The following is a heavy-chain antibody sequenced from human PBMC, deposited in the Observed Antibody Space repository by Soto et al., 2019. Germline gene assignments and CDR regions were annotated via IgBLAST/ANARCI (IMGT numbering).Heavy chain of an antibody. J-gene: IGHJ6*02. CDR3: ARGRGGYNLYYYYGMDV. Sequence: SETLSLTCTVSGGSISSYYWSWIRQPPGKGLEWIGYIYYSGSTNYNPSLKSRVTISVDTSKNQFSLKLSSVTAADTAVYYCARGRGGYNLYYYYGMDVWGQGTTVTVSS. CDR2: IYYSGST. V-gene: IGHV4-59*01. CDR1: GGSISSYY. D-gene: IGHD5-12*01.